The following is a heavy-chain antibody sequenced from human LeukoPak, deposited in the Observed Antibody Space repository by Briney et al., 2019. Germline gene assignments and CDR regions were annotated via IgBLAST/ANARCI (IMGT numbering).Heavy chain of an antibody. D-gene: IGHD2-2*01. J-gene: IGHJ6*02. Sequence: ASVKVSCKASGYTFTSYDINWVRQATGQGLEWMGWMNPNSGNTGYAQKFQGRVTMTRNTPISTAYMELSSLRSEDTAVYYCATRHCSSTSCYYYYGMDVWGQGTTVTVSS. CDR2: MNPNSGNT. CDR3: ATRHCSSTSCYYYYGMDV. CDR1: GYTFTSYD. V-gene: IGHV1-8*01.